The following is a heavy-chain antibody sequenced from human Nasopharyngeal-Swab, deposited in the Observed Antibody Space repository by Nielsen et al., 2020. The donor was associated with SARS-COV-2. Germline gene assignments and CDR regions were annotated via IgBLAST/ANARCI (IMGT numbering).Heavy chain of an antibody. CDR1: GFTFDDYA. D-gene: IGHD4-17*01. CDR2: ISWNSVSI. V-gene: IGHV3-9*01. CDR3: AKAFTVTNPRIHDAFDI. J-gene: IGHJ3*02. Sequence: SLKISRAASGFTFDDYAIHWVRQAPGKGLEWVSGISWNSVSIGYADSVKGRFTISRDNAKNSLYLQMNSLRAEDTALYYCAKAFTVTNPRIHDAFDIWGQGTMVTVSS.